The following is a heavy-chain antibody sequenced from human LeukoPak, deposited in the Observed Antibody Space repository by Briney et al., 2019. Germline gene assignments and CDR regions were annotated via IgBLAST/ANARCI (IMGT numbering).Heavy chain of an antibody. CDR3: ARGIFGITIFGVDPFDP. J-gene: IGHJ5*02. D-gene: IGHD3-3*01. Sequence: ASVKVSCKASGYTFTGYYMHWVRQAPGQGLEWMGWINPNSGGTNYAQKFQGRVTMTRDTSISTAYMELSRLRSDDTAVYYCARGIFGITIFGVDPFDPWGQGTLVTVSS. V-gene: IGHV1-2*02. CDR1: GYTFTGYY. CDR2: INPNSGGT.